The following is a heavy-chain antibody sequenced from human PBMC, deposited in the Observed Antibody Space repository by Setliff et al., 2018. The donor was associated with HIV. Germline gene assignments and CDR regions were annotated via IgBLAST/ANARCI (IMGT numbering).Heavy chain of an antibody. CDR3: STLTFGGVIVINDSFDI. V-gene: IGHV3-73*01. CDR2: IRSKDNNYVT. CDR1: GFTVSSNY. J-gene: IGHJ3*02. D-gene: IGHD3-16*02. Sequence: GGSLSLSCAASGFTVSSNYMSWVRQASGKGLEWVGRIRSKDNNYVTTYAAAVKGRFTISRDDSKNTAYLQMNSLKSEDTAVYYCSTLTFGGVIVINDSFDIWGQGTMVTV.